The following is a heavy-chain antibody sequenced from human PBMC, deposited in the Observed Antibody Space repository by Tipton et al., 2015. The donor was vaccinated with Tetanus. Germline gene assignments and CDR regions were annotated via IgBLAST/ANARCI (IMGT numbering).Heavy chain of an antibody. V-gene: IGHV4-59*07. D-gene: IGHD2-21*01. Sequence: TLSLTCSVSGGSLSTYFWTWIRQPPGKGLEWVGYISYTGSTNYNPSLESRLSISLNTSHNQISLKLTSPAATDTAVYYCARPIGHIDAFDIWGQGTMVTVSS. CDR1: GGSLSTYF. CDR3: ARPIGHIDAFDI. J-gene: IGHJ3*02. CDR2: ISYTGST.